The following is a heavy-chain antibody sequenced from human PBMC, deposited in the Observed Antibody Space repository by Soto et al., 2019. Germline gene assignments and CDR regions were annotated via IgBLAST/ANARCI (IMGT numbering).Heavy chain of an antibody. CDR3: AKDNCISTSCYRLYNWFDP. D-gene: IGHD2-2*01. Sequence: GSLRLSCAASGFTFSSYGMHWVRQAPGKGLEWVAVISYDGSNKYYADSVKGRFTISRDNSKNTLYLQMNSLRAEDTAVYYCAKDNCISTSCYRLYNWFDPWGQGTLVTVS. CDR2: ISYDGSNK. V-gene: IGHV3-30*18. CDR1: GFTFSSYG. J-gene: IGHJ5*02.